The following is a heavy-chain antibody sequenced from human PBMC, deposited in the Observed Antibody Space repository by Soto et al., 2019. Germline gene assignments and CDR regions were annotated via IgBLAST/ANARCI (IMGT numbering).Heavy chain of an antibody. J-gene: IGHJ4*02. Sequence: ASVKVSCKASGGTFSSYAISWVRQAPGQGLEWMGGIIPIFGTANYAQKFQGRVTITADESTSTAHMELSSLRSEDTAVYYCASKPIYGDYVLDYWGQGTLVTVSS. V-gene: IGHV1-69*13. D-gene: IGHD4-17*01. CDR1: GGTFSSYA. CDR3: ASKPIYGDYVLDY. CDR2: IIPIFGTA.